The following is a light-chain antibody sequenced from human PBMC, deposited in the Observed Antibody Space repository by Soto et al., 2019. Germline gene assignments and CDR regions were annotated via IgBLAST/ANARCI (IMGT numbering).Light chain of an antibody. CDR3: HVWDSSSEHV. J-gene: IGLJ1*01. CDR2: DDS. Sequence: SYVLTQPPSVSVAPGQTARITGWGTNIGSKSVPWYQQKPGQAPVLVVDDDSDRPSGIPERFSGSNSGNTATLTISRVEAGDEADYFCHVWDSSSEHVFGTGTKLTV. CDR1: NIGSKS. V-gene: IGLV3-21*02.